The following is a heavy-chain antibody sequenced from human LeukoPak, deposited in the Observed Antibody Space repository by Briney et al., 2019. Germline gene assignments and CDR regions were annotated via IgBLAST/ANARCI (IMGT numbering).Heavy chain of an antibody. CDR2: INPNSGGT. CDR1: GYTFTGYY. Sequence: ASVEVSCKASGYTFTGYYMHWVRQAPGQGLEWLGWINPNSGGTNYAQKFQGRVTMTRDTSISTAYMELSRLRSDDTAVYYCARGDSSSSQGAFDIWGQGTMVTVSS. J-gene: IGHJ3*02. D-gene: IGHD6-6*01. CDR3: ARGDSSSSQGAFDI. V-gene: IGHV1-2*02.